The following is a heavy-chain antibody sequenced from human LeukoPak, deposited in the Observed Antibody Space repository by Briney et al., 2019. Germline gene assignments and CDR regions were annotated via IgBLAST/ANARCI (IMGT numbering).Heavy chain of an antibody. J-gene: IGHJ6*03. V-gene: IGHV3-49*04. CDR3: TREVLVVVPAAIGYYYYYMDV. CDR1: GFTFGDYA. D-gene: IGHD2-2*02. CDR2: IRSKAYGGTT. Sequence: PGGSLRLSCTASGFTFGDYAMSWVRQAPGKGLEWVGFIRSKAYGGTTEYAASVKGRFTISRDDSKSIAYLQMNSLKTEDTAVYYCTREVLVVVPAAIGYYYYYMDVWGKGTTVTVSS.